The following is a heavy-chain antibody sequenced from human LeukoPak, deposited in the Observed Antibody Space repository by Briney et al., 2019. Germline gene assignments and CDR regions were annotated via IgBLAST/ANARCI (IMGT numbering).Heavy chain of an antibody. CDR1: GASISSGTYS. V-gene: IGHV4-30-2*01. J-gene: IGHJ5*02. CDR2: IYHTGST. CDR3: ARGDGSGSGRWFDP. D-gene: IGHD3-10*01. Sequence: SQTLSLTCTVSGASISSGTYSWNWIRQPPGEGLEWIGYIYHTGSTYYNPSLKGRVTISVDRSKNQFSLNLNFVTAADTALYYCARGDGSGSGRWFDPWGQGTLITVSS.